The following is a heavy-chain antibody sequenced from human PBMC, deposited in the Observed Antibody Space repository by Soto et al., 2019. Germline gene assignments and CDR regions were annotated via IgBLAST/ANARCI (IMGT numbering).Heavy chain of an antibody. J-gene: IGHJ4*02. Sequence: PGGSLRLSCAASGFTFIGQAMSWVRQAPGKGLEWVSAIRGSGGSTNYADSVKGRFTISRDNSKNTLYLQMNSLRAEDTAVYYRAKWVTVTTSYFDYWGQGTLVTVSS. V-gene: IGHV3-23*01. CDR1: GFTFIGQA. D-gene: IGHD4-17*01. CDR3: AKWVTVTTSYFDY. CDR2: IRGSGGST.